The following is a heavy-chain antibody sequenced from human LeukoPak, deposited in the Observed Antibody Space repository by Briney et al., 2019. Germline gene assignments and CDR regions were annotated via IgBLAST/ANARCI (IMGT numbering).Heavy chain of an antibody. CDR1: GGSISSGSYY. CDR3: ARSPGGAVAGRGVGFYYYYYYMDV. Sequence: SETLSLTCTVSGGSISSGSYYWSWIRQPAGKGLEWIGRIYTSGSTNYSPSLKSRVTISVDTSKNQFSLKLNSVTPEDTAVYYCARSPGGAVAGRGVGFYYYYYYMDVWGKGTTVTVSS. V-gene: IGHV4-61*02. J-gene: IGHJ6*03. D-gene: IGHD6-19*01. CDR2: IYTSGST.